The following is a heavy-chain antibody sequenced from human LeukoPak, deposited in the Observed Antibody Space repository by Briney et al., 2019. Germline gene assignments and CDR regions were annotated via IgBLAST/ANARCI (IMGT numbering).Heavy chain of an antibody. J-gene: IGHJ3*02. CDR1: GGSISSGGYY. D-gene: IGHD3-10*01. V-gene: IGHV4-31*03. Sequence: SETLSLTCTVSGGSISSGGYYWSWIRQHPGKGLEWIGYIYYSGSTYYNPSLKSRVTISVDTSKNQFSLKLSSVTAADTAVYYCASLSDYYGSGKDIWGQGTMVTVSS. CDR3: ASLSDYYGSGKDI. CDR2: IYYSGST.